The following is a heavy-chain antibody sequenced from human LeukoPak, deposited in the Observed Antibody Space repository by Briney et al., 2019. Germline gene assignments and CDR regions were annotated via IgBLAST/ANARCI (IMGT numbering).Heavy chain of an antibody. V-gene: IGHV1-18*01. Sequence: ASVKVSCKASGYTFTSYGISWVRQAPGQGLEWMGWISAYNGNTNYAQKLQGRVTMTTDTSTSTAYIELRSLRSDDTAVYYCARDQYSSSWYPSYYFDYWGQGTLVTVSP. CDR3: ARDQYSSSWYPSYYFDY. CDR1: GYTFTSYG. D-gene: IGHD6-13*01. CDR2: ISAYNGNT. J-gene: IGHJ4*02.